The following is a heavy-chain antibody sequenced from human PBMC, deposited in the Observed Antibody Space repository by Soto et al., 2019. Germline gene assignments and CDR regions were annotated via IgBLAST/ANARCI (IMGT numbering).Heavy chain of an antibody. Sequence: SVKVSCKASGFTFTSSAVQWVRQARGQRLEWIGWIVVGSGNTNYAQKFQERVTITRDMSTSTAYMELSSLRSEDTAVYYCAALYYYDSSGYSVDYWGQGTLVTSPQ. CDR2: IVVGSGNT. J-gene: IGHJ4*02. V-gene: IGHV1-58*01. D-gene: IGHD3-22*01. CDR1: GFTFTSSA. CDR3: AALYYYDSSGYSVDY.